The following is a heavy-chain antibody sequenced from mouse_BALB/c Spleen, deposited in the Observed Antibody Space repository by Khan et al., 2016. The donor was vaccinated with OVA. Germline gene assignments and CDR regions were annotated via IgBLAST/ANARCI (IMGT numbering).Heavy chain of an antibody. Sequence: VQLQQSGPEVVRPGVSVKISCKGSGFTFTDYAMHWVKQSPAMSLEWIGVISTYNGNIHYNQKFKGKATMTVDKSSSTAFLELASLTSEDSAIYYSARTKITTYYNAVNYWGQGTSVTVSS. V-gene: IGHV1S137*01. CDR3: ARTKITTYYNAVNY. D-gene: IGHD2-4*01. CDR2: ISTYNGNI. J-gene: IGHJ4*01. CDR1: GFTFTDYA.